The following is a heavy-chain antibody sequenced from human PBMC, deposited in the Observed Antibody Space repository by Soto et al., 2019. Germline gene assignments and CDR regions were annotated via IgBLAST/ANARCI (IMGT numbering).Heavy chain of an antibody. CDR2: ISAYNGNT. Sequence: GASVKVSCKASGYTFTSYGISCVRQAPGQGLEWMGWISAYNGNTNYAQKLQGRVTMTTDTSTSTAYMELRSLRAEDTAVYYCARGDTAMVIDYWGQGTQVTVSS. V-gene: IGHV1-18*01. CDR3: ARGDTAMVIDY. D-gene: IGHD5-18*01. J-gene: IGHJ4*02. CDR1: GYTFTSYG.